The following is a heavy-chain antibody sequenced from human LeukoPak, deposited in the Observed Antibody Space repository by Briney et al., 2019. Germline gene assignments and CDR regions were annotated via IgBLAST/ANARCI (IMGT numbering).Heavy chain of an antibody. CDR2: IKEDGSEE. Sequence: GGSLRLSCAASGFTFSNYWMNWIRQAPGKGLEWVTNIKEDGSEEYYVDSVKGRFTISRDNAKNSLYLQMNSLRAEDTAVYYCARDNGDYWGQGTLVTVSS. J-gene: IGHJ4*02. CDR1: GFTFSNYW. V-gene: IGHV3-7*01. CDR3: ARDNGDY.